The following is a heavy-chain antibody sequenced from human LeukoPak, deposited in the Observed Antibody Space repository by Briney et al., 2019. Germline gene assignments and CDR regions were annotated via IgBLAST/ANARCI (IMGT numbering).Heavy chain of an antibody. V-gene: IGHV4-34*01. Sequence: PSETLSLTCAVYGGSFSGYYWSWIRQPPGKGLEWIGEINHSGSTNYNPSLKSRVTISVDTSKNQFSLKLSSMTAADTAVYYCARGKGGRRDSRGYYPNWGQGTLVTVSS. CDR2: INHSGST. CDR1: GGSFSGYY. CDR3: ARGKGGRRDSRGYYPN. D-gene: IGHD3-22*01. J-gene: IGHJ4*02.